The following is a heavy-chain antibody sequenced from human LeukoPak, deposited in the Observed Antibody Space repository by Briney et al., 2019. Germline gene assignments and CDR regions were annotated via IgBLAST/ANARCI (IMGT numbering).Heavy chain of an antibody. J-gene: IGHJ4*02. CDR3: ASNQGLLWFYFDY. CDR2: IYTSGST. V-gene: IGHV4-4*07. D-gene: IGHD5-18*01. Sequence: SETLSLTCTDSVGSISSYFWSWIPQPAGKGLEWIGRIYTSGSTNYNPSLKSRVTMSVDTSKNQFSLKLSSVTAADTAVYYCASNQGLLWFYFDYWGQGTLVTVSS. CDR1: VGSISSYF.